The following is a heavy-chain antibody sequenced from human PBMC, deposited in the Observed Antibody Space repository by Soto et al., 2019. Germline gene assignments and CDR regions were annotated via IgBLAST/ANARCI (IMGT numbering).Heavy chain of an antibody. CDR3: ARAVYGDYAHWYFDL. D-gene: IGHD4-17*01. CDR1: GGSISSGGYY. CDR2: IYYSGST. V-gene: IGHV4-31*03. J-gene: IGHJ2*01. Sequence: QVQLQESGPGLVKPSQTLSLTCTVSGGSISSGGYYWSWIRQHPGKGLEGIGYIYYSGSTYYNPSLKSRVTISVDTSKNQFSLKLSSVTAADTAVYYCARAVYGDYAHWYFDLWGRGTLVTVSS.